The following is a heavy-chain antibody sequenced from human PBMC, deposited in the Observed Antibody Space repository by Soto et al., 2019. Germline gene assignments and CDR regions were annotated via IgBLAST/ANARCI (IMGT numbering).Heavy chain of an antibody. CDR1: GGSISSYY. D-gene: IGHD1-26*01. J-gene: IGHJ4*02. V-gene: IGHV4-59*12. CDR3: AREGRLSGSYYLPTQTDY. Sequence: PSETLSLTCTVSGGSISSYYWSWIRQPPGKGLEWIGYINYSGSTNYNPSLKSRVTISVDTSKNQFSLKLTSVTAADTAVYYCAREGRLSGSYYLPTQTDYWGQETLVTVSS. CDR2: INYSGST.